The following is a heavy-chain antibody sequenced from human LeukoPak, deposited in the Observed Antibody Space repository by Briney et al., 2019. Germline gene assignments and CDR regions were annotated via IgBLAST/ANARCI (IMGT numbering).Heavy chain of an antibody. Sequence: GGSLRLSCAASGFTFSTYGMHWVRQAPGKGLEWVTVIWYDGGNKYYADSVKGRFTISRDNSKNTLYLQMNSLRAEDTAVYYCAKDLRSYYYDSSGDPSFYFDYWGQGTLVTVSS. D-gene: IGHD3-22*01. CDR2: IWYDGGNK. CDR3: AKDLRSYYYDSSGDPSFYFDY. CDR1: GFTFSTYG. V-gene: IGHV3-33*06. J-gene: IGHJ4*02.